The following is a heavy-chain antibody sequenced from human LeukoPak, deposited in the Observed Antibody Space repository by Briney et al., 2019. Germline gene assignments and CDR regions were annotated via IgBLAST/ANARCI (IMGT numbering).Heavy chain of an antibody. D-gene: IGHD6-13*01. CDR1: GFTFSYYA. V-gene: IGHV3-23*01. J-gene: IGHJ4*02. Sequence: PGWSLRLTCAASGFTFSYYAMSWVRQAPCKGLEGVSTITSGGSTYYADSVKGRFTISRDNSKNTLYLQMNSLRAEDTAVYYCAKGAATAGILDYWGQGTLVTVSS. CDR2: ITSGGST. CDR3: AKGAATAGILDY.